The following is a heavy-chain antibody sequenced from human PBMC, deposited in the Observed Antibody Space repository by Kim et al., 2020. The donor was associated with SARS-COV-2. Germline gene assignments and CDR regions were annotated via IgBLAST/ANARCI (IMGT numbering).Heavy chain of an antibody. CDR2: RT. CDR3: AKIRIGDFDY. Sequence: RTTYEDTVKGRFTISRDTSKTTRYLQMNSLRAEDTAVYYCAKIRIGDFDYWGQGTLVTVSS. V-gene: IGHV3-23*01. J-gene: IGHJ4*02. D-gene: IGHD2-15*01.